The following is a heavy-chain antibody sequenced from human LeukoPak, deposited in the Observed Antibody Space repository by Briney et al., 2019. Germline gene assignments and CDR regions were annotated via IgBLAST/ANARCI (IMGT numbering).Heavy chain of an antibody. Sequence: GSSVKVSCKASGGTFSSYAISWVRQAPGQGLEWMGGIIPIFGTANYAQKFQGRVTITADESTSTAHMELSSLRSEDTAVYYCAREIRGYSGYDPDYYYYYMDVWGKGTTVTVSS. J-gene: IGHJ6*03. CDR2: IIPIFGTA. V-gene: IGHV1-69*01. CDR3: AREIRGYSGYDPDYYYYYMDV. CDR1: GGTFSSYA. D-gene: IGHD5-12*01.